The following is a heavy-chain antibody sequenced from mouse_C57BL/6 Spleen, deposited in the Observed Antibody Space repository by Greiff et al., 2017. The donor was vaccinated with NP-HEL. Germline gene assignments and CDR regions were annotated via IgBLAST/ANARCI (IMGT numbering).Heavy chain of an antibody. Sequence: VQLQQPGAELVKPGASVKLSCKASGYTFTSYWMHWVKQRPGQGLEWIGMIHPNSGSTNYNEKFKSKATLTVDKSSSTAYMQLSSLTSEDSAVYYCARLVITTVVARYFDVWGTGTTVTVSS. V-gene: IGHV1-64*01. CDR3: ARLVITTVVARYFDV. J-gene: IGHJ1*03. CDR1: GYTFTSYW. D-gene: IGHD1-1*01. CDR2: IHPNSGST.